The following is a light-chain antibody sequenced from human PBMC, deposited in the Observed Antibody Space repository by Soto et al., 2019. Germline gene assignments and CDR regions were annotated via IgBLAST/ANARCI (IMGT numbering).Light chain of an antibody. V-gene: IGLV2-23*02. CDR3: SSYAGSRGV. CDR1: TSDVGIYNL. Sequence: QSALTQPASVSGSPGQSITISCSGTTSDVGIYNLVSWYQQHPGKAPELVIYEVDKRPTGVSNRFSGSRSGNTASLTISGLQSEDEADYYCSSYAGSRGVFGGGTKLTVL. CDR2: EVD. J-gene: IGLJ3*02.